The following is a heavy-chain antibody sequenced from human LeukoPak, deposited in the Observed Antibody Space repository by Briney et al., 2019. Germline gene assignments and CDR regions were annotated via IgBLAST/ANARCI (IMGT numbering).Heavy chain of an antibody. CDR2: IDPSDSYI. D-gene: IGHD6-13*01. V-gene: IGHV5-10-1*01. CDR3: ARGGTMAAAGTHY. J-gene: IGHJ4*02. Sequence: GESLKTSCKGSGYTFTSYWISWVRQMPGKGLEWMGRIDPSDSYINYSPSFQGHVSISADRSITTAYLQWSSLKASDTAIYFCARGGTMAAAGTHYWGQGTLVTVSS. CDR1: GYTFTSYW.